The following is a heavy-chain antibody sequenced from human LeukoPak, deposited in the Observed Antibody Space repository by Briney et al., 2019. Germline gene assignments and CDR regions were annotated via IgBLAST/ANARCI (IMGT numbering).Heavy chain of an antibody. Sequence: GGSLRLSCAASGFTFDDYAMHWVRQAPGEGLEWVSGISWNSGSIGYADSVKGRFTISRDNAKNSLYLQMNSLRAEDTALYYCAKDKAYCSSTSCIHYYGMDVWGQGTTVTVSS. D-gene: IGHD2-2*01. CDR3: AKDKAYCSSTSCIHYYGMDV. CDR1: GFTFDDYA. V-gene: IGHV3-9*01. J-gene: IGHJ6*02. CDR2: ISWNSGSI.